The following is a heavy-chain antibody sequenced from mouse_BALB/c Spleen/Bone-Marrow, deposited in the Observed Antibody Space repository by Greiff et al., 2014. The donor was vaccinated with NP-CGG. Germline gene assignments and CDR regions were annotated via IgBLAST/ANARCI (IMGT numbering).Heavy chain of an antibody. CDR2: IYPGNSDT. CDR1: GHSFTSYW. J-gene: IGHJ1*01. D-gene: IGHD2-3*01. Sequence: VQLKESGTVLARPGASVKMSCKASGHSFTSYWMHWVKQRPGQGLEWIGAIYPGNSDTSYNQKFKGKAKLTAVTSASTAYMELSSLTNEDSAVYYCTRGLLRRGGYFDVWGAGTTVTVSS. CDR3: TRGLLRRGGYFDV. V-gene: IGHV1-5*01.